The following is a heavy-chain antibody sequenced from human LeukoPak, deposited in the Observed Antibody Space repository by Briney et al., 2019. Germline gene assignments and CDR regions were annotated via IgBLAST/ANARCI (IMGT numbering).Heavy chain of an antibody. CDR3: ASRGVVVPAWDAFDI. CDR1: GFTFSSYS. V-gene: IGHV3-48*01. Sequence: PGGSLRLSCAASGFTFSSYSMNWVRQAPGKGLEWVSYISSSSSTIYYADSVKGLFTISRDNAKNSLYLQMNSLRAEDTAVYYCASRGVVVPAWDAFDIWGQGTMVTVSS. CDR2: ISSSSSTI. D-gene: IGHD2-2*01. J-gene: IGHJ3*02.